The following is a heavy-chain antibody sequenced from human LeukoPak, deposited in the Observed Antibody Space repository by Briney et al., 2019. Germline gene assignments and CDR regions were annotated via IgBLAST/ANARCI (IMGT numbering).Heavy chain of an antibody. CDR3: ARDRSRVVVVPAARAFDI. D-gene: IGHD2-2*01. CDR2: IYSSGST. CDR1: GVSLSSGSYY. Sequence: SQTLSLTCTVSGVSLSSGSYYWSWIRQSAGKGLEWIGRIYSSGSTNYNPSLKSRVTISVDTSKNQFSLKLSSVTAADTAVYYCARDRSRVVVVPAARAFDIWGQGTMVTVSS. V-gene: IGHV4-61*02. J-gene: IGHJ3*02.